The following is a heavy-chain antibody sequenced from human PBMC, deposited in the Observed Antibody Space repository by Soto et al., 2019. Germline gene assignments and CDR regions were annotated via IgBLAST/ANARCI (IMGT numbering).Heavy chain of an antibody. V-gene: IGHV3-64*01. CDR1: GFTFSSYA. CDR3: ARAGYCSSTSCYADYGEGFGAFDI. CDR2: ISSNGGST. Sequence: GGSLRLSCAASGFTFSSYAMHWVRQAPGKGLEYVSAISSNGGSTYYANSVKGRFTISRDNSKNTLYLQMGSLRAEDMAVYYCARAGYCSSTSCYADYGEGFGAFDIWGQGTMVTVSS. D-gene: IGHD2-2*01. J-gene: IGHJ3*02.